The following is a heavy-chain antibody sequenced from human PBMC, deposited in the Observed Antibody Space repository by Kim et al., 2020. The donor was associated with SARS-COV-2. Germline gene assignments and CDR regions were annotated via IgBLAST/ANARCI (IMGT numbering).Heavy chain of an antibody. V-gene: IGHV1-69*02. D-gene: IGHD3-10*01. J-gene: IGHJ4*02. Sequence: SVKVSCKVFGETFSSYNINWVRQAPGQGLEWMGRIIPMVGLPDYAQKFQGRVTIIADRSTSTVYMDVRGLRSEDTAVYYCARPAGGFGDALDYWCQGTL. CDR3: ARPAGGFGDALDY. CDR1: GETFSSYN. CDR2: IIPMVGLP.